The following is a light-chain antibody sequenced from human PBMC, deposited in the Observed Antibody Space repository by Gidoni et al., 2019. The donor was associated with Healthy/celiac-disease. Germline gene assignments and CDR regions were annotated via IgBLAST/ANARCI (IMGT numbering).Light chain of an antibody. CDR2: GAS. Sequence: ELVMTQSPATLSVSPGERATLSCRASQSVNSNLAWYQQKPGQAPRLLIYGASTRATGIPARFSGSGSGTEFTLTISSLQSEDFAVYYCQQYNNWPLFTFGPGTKVDIK. CDR3: QQYNNWPLFT. J-gene: IGKJ3*01. V-gene: IGKV3-15*01. CDR1: QSVNSN.